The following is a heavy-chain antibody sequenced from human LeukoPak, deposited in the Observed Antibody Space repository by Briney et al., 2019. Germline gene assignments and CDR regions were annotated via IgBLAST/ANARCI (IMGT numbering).Heavy chain of an antibody. CDR2: LYYDGSS. J-gene: IGHJ3*01. CDR3: ATASGNAFDV. Sequence: SETLSLTCTLSGGSFTGGRFHWGWIRQPPGKGLEWLGNLYYDGSSHHTPSLSGRVTISLDTSRNQFFLKLSSVTAADTAVYYCATASGNAFDVWGQGTMVTVSS. CDR1: GGSFTGGRFH. D-gene: IGHD3-10*01. V-gene: IGHV4-39*07.